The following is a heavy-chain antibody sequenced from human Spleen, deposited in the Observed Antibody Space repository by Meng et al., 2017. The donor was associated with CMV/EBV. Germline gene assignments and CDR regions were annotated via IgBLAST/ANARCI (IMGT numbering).Heavy chain of an antibody. CDR2: IYYSGTT. Sequence: SETLSLTCTVSGGSITNYYWNWIRQPPGKGLEWIGFIYYSGTTNYNPSLKTRVTISVDASKNQFSLKLNFVTAADKPVYYCARGSATVLGVVILPDYWGQGTLVTVSS. D-gene: IGHD3-3*01. V-gene: IGHV4-59*12. CDR3: ARGSATVLGVVILPDY. CDR1: GGSITNYY. J-gene: IGHJ4*02.